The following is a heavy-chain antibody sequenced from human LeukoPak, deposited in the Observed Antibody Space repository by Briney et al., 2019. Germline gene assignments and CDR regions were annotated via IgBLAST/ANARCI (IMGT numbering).Heavy chain of an antibody. J-gene: IGHJ4*02. V-gene: IGHV3-11*06. Sequence: GGSLRLSCAASGFIFSDYQMSWIRQAPGEGLEWLSYISSSSTYTDYADAVKGRFTISRDNAKNSLYLQMNSLRVEDTAVYYCASQAGGTYFPFHYWGQGILVTVSS. CDR2: ISSSSTYT. D-gene: IGHD1-26*01. CDR1: GFIFSDYQ. CDR3: ASQAGGTYFPFHY.